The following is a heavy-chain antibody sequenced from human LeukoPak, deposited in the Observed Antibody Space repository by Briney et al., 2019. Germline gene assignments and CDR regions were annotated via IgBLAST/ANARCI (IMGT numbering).Heavy chain of an antibody. CDR1: GGSISSSGYY. J-gene: IGHJ5*02. Sequence: SETLSLTCAVSGGSISSSGYYWGWIRQPPGKGLEWIGTIYYSGSTHYNPSLKSRVTISVDMSKNQFSLKLSSVTAADTAVYYCARGRSSAPWFDPWGQGTLVTVSS. CDR3: ARGRSSAPWFDP. V-gene: IGHV4-39*01. D-gene: IGHD2-2*01. CDR2: IYYSGST.